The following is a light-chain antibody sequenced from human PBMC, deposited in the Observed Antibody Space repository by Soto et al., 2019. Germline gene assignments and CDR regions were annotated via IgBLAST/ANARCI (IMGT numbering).Light chain of an antibody. CDR3: LSADSILLVV. Sequence: SYELTQPPSVSVSLGQMARITCSGEALPKECGQFPVLVIYKDTERPSGIPERFSGSRSGTVVTLTISGVQAEDEADYYCLSADSILLVVFGGGTQLTVL. V-gene: IGLV3-16*01. CDR1: ALPKEC. J-gene: IGLJ2*01. CDR2: KDT.